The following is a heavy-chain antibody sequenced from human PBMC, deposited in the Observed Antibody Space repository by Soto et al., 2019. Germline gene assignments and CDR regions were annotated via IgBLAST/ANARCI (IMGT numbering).Heavy chain of an antibody. J-gene: IGHJ4*02. V-gene: IGHV4-59*01. Sequence: SETLSLTCTVSGGSLSSYCWSWIRQPPGKGLEWIGYIYYTGSTNYNPSLKSRVTISLDASKNQFSLKLSSVTAADTAVYYCARGPGASGTYHYFFDYWGPGNLVTVSS. CDR2: IYYTGST. CDR1: GGSLSSYC. CDR3: ARGPGASGTYHYFFDY. D-gene: IGHD3-10*01.